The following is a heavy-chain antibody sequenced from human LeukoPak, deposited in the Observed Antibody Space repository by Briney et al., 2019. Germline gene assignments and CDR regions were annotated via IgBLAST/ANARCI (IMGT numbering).Heavy chain of an antibody. CDR3: ASGYSSGFRWYFDL. Sequence: SETLSLTCTVSGGSISSYYWSWIRQPPGKGLEWIGYIYYSGSTNYNPSLRSRVTISVDTSKNQFSLKLSSVTAADTAVYYCASGYSSGFRWYFDLWGRGTLVTVSS. J-gene: IGHJ2*01. CDR1: GGSISSYY. D-gene: IGHD6-19*01. V-gene: IGHV4-59*01. CDR2: IYYSGST.